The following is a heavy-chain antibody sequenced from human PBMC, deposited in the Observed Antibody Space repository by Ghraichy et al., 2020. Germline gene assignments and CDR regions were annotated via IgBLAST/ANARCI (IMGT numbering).Heavy chain of an antibody. J-gene: IGHJ5*02. V-gene: IGHV3-23*01. Sequence: GESLNISCAASGFTFSSYAMSWVRQAPGKGLEWVSAISGSGGSTYYADSVKGRFTISRDNSKNTLYLQMNSLRAEDTAVYYCAKDEVLEWLLYSRLLANWFDPWGHGTLVTVSS. CDR3: AKDEVLEWLLYSRLLANWFDP. CDR2: ISGSGGST. CDR1: GFTFSSYA. D-gene: IGHD3-3*01.